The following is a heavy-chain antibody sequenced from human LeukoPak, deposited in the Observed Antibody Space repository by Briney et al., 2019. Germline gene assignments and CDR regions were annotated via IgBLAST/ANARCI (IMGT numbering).Heavy chain of an antibody. CDR2: IYSGGST. D-gene: IGHD5-18*01. CDR1: GFTVSSNY. V-gene: IGHV3-53*01. J-gene: IGHJ4*02. CDR3: AREDRGYSYSF. Sequence: GGSLRLSCAASGFTVSSNYMSWVRQAPGKGLEWVSVIYSGGSTYYADSVKGRFTISRDNSKNTLYLQMNSLRAEDTAVYYCAREDRGYSYSFWGQGTLVTVSS.